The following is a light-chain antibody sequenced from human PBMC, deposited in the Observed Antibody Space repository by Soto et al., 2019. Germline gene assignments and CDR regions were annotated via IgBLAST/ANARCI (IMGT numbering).Light chain of an antibody. CDR1: SSNIGSNT. CDR3: AAWDDSLNYV. Sequence: QSVLTQPPSASGTPGQRVTISCSGSSSNIGSNTVNWYQQLPGTAPKLLIYSNNQRPSGVRDRFSGSKSGTSASLAISGLQSEDEADCYCAAWDDSLNYVFGTGTKLTVL. V-gene: IGLV1-44*01. CDR2: SNN. J-gene: IGLJ1*01.